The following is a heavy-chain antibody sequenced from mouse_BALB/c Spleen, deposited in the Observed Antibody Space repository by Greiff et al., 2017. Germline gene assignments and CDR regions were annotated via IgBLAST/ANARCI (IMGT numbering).Heavy chain of an antibody. D-gene: IGHD2-2*01. V-gene: IGHV3-6*02. J-gene: IGHJ4*01. Sequence: EVQLQQSGPGLVKPSQSLSLTCSVTGYSITSGYYWNWIRQFPGNKLEWMGYISYDGSNNYNPSLKNRISITRDTSKNQFFLKLNSVTTEDTATYYCASFSYGYDDLPYAMDYWGQGTSVTVSS. CDR2: ISYDGSN. CDR1: GYSITSGYY. CDR3: ASFSYGYDDLPYAMDY.